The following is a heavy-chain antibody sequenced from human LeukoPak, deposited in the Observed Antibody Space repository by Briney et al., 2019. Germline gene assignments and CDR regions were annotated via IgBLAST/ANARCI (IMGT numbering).Heavy chain of an antibody. Sequence: GGSLRLSCAASGFTFSSYSMNWVRQAPGKGLEWVSYISSSSSTIYYADSVKGRFTISRDNAKNSLYLQMNSLRAEDTAVYYCARWSPDIVVVPAAISYYYYYYMDVWGKGTTVTVSS. CDR2: ISSSSSTI. V-gene: IGHV3-48*01. CDR3: ARWSPDIVVVPAAISYYYYYYMDV. D-gene: IGHD2-2*02. J-gene: IGHJ6*03. CDR1: GFTFSSYS.